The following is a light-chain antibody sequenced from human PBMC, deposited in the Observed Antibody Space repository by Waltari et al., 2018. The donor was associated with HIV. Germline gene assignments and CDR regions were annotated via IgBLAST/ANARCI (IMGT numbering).Light chain of an antibody. CDR2: RNN. V-gene: IGLV1-47*01. J-gene: IGLJ3*02. CDR3: ATWDDSLIWV. Sequence: QPVLTQPPSASGTPGHGVTISCSGSNSNIGTNSVYWYQHLPGMAPKLLIHRNNRRPSGIPDRFSGSRSGTSASLAISGLRSEDEADYYCATWDDSLIWVFGGGTKLTVL. CDR1: NSNIGTNS.